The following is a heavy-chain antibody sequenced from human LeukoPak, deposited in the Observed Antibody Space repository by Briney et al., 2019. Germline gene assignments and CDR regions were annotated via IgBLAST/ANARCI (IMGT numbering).Heavy chain of an antibody. Sequence: SETLSLTCIVSGGSISSSSYYWGWIRQPPGKGLEWIGSIYYSGSTYYNPSLKSRVTISVDTSKNQFSLKLSSVTAADTAVYYCARSMVRGVTPLWFDPWGQGTLVTVSS. CDR3: ARSMVRGVTPLWFDP. CDR2: IYYSGST. CDR1: GGSISSSSYY. J-gene: IGHJ5*02. V-gene: IGHV4-39*01. D-gene: IGHD3-10*01.